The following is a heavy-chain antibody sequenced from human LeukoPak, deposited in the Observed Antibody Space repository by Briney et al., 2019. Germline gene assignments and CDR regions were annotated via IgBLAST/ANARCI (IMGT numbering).Heavy chain of an antibody. V-gene: IGHV5-51*01. Sequence: GESLKISCKGSGYSFTSYWIGWVRQMPGKGLEWMGIIYPGDSDTRYSPSFQGQVTISADKSISTAYLQWSSLKASDTAMYYCARVLRITMVREVTDYYYGMDVWGQGTTVTVSS. D-gene: IGHD3-10*01. CDR3: ARVLRITMVREVTDYYYGMDV. CDR1: GYSFTSYW. CDR2: IYPGDSDT. J-gene: IGHJ6*02.